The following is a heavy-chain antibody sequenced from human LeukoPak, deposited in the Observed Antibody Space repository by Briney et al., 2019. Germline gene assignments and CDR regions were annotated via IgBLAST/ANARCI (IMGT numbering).Heavy chain of an antibody. CDR3: AGGGSGWSFDS. V-gene: IGHV3-21*01. Sequence: KPGASLRLSCAASGFTFRSYNMNWVHHAPGKGLEWVSSITSSSYIYNADSVKGRFTNSRDNAKNSLYLQMSSLRAEDTAVYCWAGGGSGWSFDSWGQGTLVTVSS. J-gene: IGHJ4*02. D-gene: IGHD6-19*01. CDR2: ITSSSYI. CDR1: GFTFRSYN.